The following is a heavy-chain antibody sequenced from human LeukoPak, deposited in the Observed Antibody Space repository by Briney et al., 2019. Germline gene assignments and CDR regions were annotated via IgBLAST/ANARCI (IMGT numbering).Heavy chain of an antibody. Sequence: GGSLRLSCAPSGFTFSNYAMSRVCQAPGKGLEWVSANSGSGVSTYYADSVKGRFTISRDNAKNSLHLQMNSLRAEDTAVYYCARGGGYSGYDIDAFDLWGQGTMVTVSS. J-gene: IGHJ3*01. D-gene: IGHD5-12*01. V-gene: IGHV3-23*01. CDR1: GFTFSNYA. CDR3: ARGGGYSGYDIDAFDL. CDR2: NSGSGVST.